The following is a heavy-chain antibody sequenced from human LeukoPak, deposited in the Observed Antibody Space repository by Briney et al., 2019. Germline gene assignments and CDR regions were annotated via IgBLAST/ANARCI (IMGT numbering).Heavy chain of an antibody. CDR2: IIPIFGTA. V-gene: IGHV1-69*05. Sequence: SVKVSCKASGGTFSSYAISWVRQAPGQGLEWIGGIIPIFGTANYAQKFQGRVTITTDESTSTAYMELSSLRSEDTAVYYCARAPYDILTGYYTNPFDYWGQGTLVTVSS. CDR1: GGTFSSYA. D-gene: IGHD3-9*01. CDR3: ARAPYDILTGYYTNPFDY. J-gene: IGHJ4*02.